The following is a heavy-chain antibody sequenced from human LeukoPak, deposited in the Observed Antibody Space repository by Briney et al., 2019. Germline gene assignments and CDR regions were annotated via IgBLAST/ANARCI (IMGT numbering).Heavy chain of an antibody. CDR1: GGTFSSYA. Sequence: SVKVSCQASGGTFSSYAISAVRQPPGQGLEWVGRIIPILGIANYAQEFQGRVTITADKSTSTAYMELSSLRSEDTAVYYCARVVLGYCSSTSCYYYYGMDVWGQGTTVTVSS. V-gene: IGHV1-69*04. D-gene: IGHD2-2*01. J-gene: IGHJ6*02. CDR2: IIPILGIA. CDR3: ARVVLGYCSSTSCYYYYGMDV.